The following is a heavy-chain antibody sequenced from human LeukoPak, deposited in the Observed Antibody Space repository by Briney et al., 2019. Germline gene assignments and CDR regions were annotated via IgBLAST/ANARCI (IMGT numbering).Heavy chain of an antibody. Sequence: PSETLSLTCTVSDGSFNNYYWSWIRQPPGKGLEWIGYIYYNGNTTSNPSLKSRVTISIDSSKSQVSLKLSSVTAADTAVYYCASLGGTYDYWGQGILVTVSS. J-gene: IGHJ4*02. D-gene: IGHD1-26*01. V-gene: IGHV4-59*08. CDR3: ASLGGTYDY. CDR2: IYYNGNT. CDR1: DGSFNNYY.